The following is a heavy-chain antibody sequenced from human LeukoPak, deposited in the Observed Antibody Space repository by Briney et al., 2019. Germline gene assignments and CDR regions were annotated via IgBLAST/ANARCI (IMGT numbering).Heavy chain of an antibody. CDR1: GFTFDSYS. J-gene: IGHJ5*02. V-gene: IGHV3-21*01. D-gene: IGHD2-2*01. CDR3: ARDYLVVPAAMWWFDP. Sequence: GGSLRLSCAASGFTFDSYSMNWVRQAPGKGLEWVSSISSSSNYIYYADSVKGRFTISRDNAKNSLYLQVNSLRAEDTAVYYCARDYLVVPAAMWWFDPWGQGTLVTVSS. CDR2: ISSSSNYI.